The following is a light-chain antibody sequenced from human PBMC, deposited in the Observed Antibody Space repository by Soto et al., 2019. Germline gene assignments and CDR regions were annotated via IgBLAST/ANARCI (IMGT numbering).Light chain of an antibody. CDR1: SSNIGSNY. CDR2: SNN. V-gene: IGLV1-47*02. J-gene: IGLJ3*02. CDR3: AAWDDSLSGPV. Sequence: QLVLTQPPSASGTPGQRVTISCSGSSSNIGSNYVYWYQQLPGTASKLLIYSNNQRPSGVPDRFSGSKSGTSASLAISGLRSEDEADYYCAAWDDSLSGPVFGGGTKLTVL.